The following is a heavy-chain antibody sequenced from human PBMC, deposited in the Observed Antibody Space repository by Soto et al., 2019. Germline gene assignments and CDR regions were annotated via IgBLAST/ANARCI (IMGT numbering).Heavy chain of an antibody. J-gene: IGHJ6*03. CDR1: GFTFDQYT. CDR2: ITWQSGTI. V-gene: IGHV3-9*01. CDR3: AKEMITFGDFNYYYMDV. Sequence: EVQLVESGGGLVQPGRSLRLSCAASGFTFDQYTMHWVRQAPGKGLERVSSITWQSGTIGYADSVKGRFTISRDNANNSVYLQMNRLRGEDTALYYCAKEMITFGDFNYYYMDVWGKGTTVTVSS. D-gene: IGHD3-16*01.